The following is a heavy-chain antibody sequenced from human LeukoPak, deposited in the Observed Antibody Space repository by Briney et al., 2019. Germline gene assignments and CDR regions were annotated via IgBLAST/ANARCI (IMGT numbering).Heavy chain of an antibody. CDR2: ISSSSSYI. J-gene: IGHJ4*02. CDR3: AKGYYGSGSYGWFDY. V-gene: IGHV3-21*04. D-gene: IGHD3-10*01. Sequence: GGSLRLSCAASGFTFSSYSMNWVRQAPGKGLEWVSSISSSSSYIYYADSVKGRFTISRDNSKNTLFLQMNSLRAEDTAVYYCAKGYYGSGSYGWFDYWGQGTLVTVSS. CDR1: GFTFSSYS.